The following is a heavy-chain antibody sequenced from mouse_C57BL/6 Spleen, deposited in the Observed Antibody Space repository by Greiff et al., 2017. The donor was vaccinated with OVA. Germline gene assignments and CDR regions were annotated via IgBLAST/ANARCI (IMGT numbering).Heavy chain of an antibody. CDR1: GYTFTSYW. V-gene: IGHV1-61*01. CDR2: IYPSDSET. CDR3: ARGDYHVAWFAY. Sequence: QVQLQQPGAELVRPGSSVKLSCKASGYTFTSYWMDWVKQRPGQGLEWIGNIYPSDSETHYNQKFKDKATLTVDKSSSTAYMQLSSLTSEDSAVYYCARGDYHVAWFAYWGQGTLVTVSA. J-gene: IGHJ3*01. D-gene: IGHD1-1*01.